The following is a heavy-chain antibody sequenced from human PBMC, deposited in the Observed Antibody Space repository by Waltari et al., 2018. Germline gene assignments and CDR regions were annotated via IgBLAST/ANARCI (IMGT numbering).Heavy chain of an antibody. CDR2: IYTSGST. V-gene: IGHV4-61*09. CDR3: ARDQWAFGGVIVNYYYGMDV. D-gene: IGHD3-16*02. J-gene: IGHJ6*02. Sequence: SWIRQPAGKGLEWIGYIYTSGSTNYNPSLKSRVTISVDTSKNQFSLKLSSVTAADTAVYYCARDQWAFGGVIVNYYYGMDVWGQGTTVTVSS.